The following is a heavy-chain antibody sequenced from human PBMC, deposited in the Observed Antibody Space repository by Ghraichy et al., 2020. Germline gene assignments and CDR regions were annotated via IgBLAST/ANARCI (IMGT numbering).Heavy chain of an antibody. J-gene: IGHJ3*01. CDR2: IGLTGDT. Sequence: GGSLRLSCAASGFTFSTYDMHWVRQTTGRGLEWVSAIGLTGDTYYPGSVKGRFTISRENAKNSLYLQMNSLRAGDSAVYYCARYVADAFDVWGQGTMVTVSS. CDR3: ARYVADAFDV. D-gene: IGHD2-21*01. V-gene: IGHV3-13*01. CDR1: GFTFSTYD.